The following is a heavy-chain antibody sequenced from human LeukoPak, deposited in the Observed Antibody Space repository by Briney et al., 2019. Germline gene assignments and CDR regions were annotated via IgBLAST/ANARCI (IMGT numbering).Heavy chain of an antibody. CDR3: VKDPRDTYGTNWFVS. CDR1: GFSFGNYA. D-gene: IGHD2-21*01. V-gene: IGHV3-23*01. CDR2: ISGTGGAT. Sequence: GGSLRLSCVASGFSFGNYAMSWVRRAPGKGLQWVSQISGTGGATWYAGFARDRFTISRDNSKKTLYLQMSGLRVEDTAMYYCVKDPRDTYGTNWFVSWGQGTLLIVSS. J-gene: IGHJ5*01.